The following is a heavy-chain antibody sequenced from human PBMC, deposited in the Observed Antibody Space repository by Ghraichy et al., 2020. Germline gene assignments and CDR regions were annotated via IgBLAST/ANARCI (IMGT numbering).Heavy chain of an antibody. J-gene: IGHJ6*02. Sequence: SETLSLTCAVYGGSFSGYYWSWIRQPPGKGLEWIGEINHSGSTNYNPSLKSRVTISVDTSKNQFSLKLSSVTAADTAVYYCARGRGSVRDYYYYGMDVWGQGTTVTVSS. CDR3: ARGRGSVRDYYYYGMDV. V-gene: IGHV4-34*01. D-gene: IGHD3-16*01. CDR2: INHSGST. CDR1: GGSFSGYY.